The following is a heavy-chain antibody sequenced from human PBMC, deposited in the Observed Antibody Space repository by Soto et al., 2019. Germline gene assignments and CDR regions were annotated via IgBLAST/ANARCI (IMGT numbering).Heavy chain of an antibody. CDR2: IYSGGST. CDR3: ARGSYDAPHVPNWFAP. Sequence: EVQLVETGGGLIQPGGSLRLYCAASGFTVSSNYMSWVRQAPGKGLEWVSVIYSGGSTYYADSVKGRFTISRDNSKNMLYLQMNSLGGEDTAVYYCARGSYDAPHVPNWFAPWGQRTLVTLSS. CDR1: GFTVSSNY. V-gene: IGHV3-53*02. J-gene: IGHJ5*02. D-gene: IGHD3-16*01.